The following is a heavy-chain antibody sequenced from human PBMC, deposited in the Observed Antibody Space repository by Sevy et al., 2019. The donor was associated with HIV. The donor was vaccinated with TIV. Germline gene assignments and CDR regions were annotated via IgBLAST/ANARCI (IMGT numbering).Heavy chain of an antibody. CDR1: GFTFSNAW. Sequence: GGSLRLSCAASGFTFSNAWMSWVRQAPGKGLEWVGRIKSKTDGGTTDYAAPVKGRFTISRDDSKNTLYLQMNSLKTEDTVVYYCTTDPPRGQWLVFDYWGQGTLVTVSS. CDR2: IKSKTDGGTT. J-gene: IGHJ4*02. CDR3: TTDPPRGQWLVFDY. D-gene: IGHD6-19*01. V-gene: IGHV3-15*01.